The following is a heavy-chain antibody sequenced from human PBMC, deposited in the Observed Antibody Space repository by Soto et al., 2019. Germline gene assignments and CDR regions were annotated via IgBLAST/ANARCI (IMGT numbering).Heavy chain of an antibody. Sequence: GGSLRLSCTASGFTFSTYAMNCVRQAPGKGLEWVSGISGSGDSTYYADSVKGRFTVSRDNSKNTLYLQMNSLRAEDTAVFYCAKERSSGWSFDYWGQGTLVTVSS. D-gene: IGHD6-19*01. J-gene: IGHJ4*02. CDR3: AKERSSGWSFDY. CDR2: ISGSGDST. V-gene: IGHV3-23*01. CDR1: GFTFSTYA.